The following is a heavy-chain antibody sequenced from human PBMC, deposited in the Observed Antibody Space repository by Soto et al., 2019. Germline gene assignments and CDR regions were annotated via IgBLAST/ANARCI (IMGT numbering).Heavy chain of an antibody. V-gene: IGHV4-39*01. D-gene: IGHD3-10*01. Sequence: QLQLQESGPGLVRPSETLSLTCSVSGDSISSHDYYWGWIRQPPGKGLEYIGSIHSTGITYYMPSLNSRLTISVHTSKRQFSLRLNSVTAADTAVYYCVTPPSASGSPYQQYYSHGVDVWGHGTTVIVSS. J-gene: IGHJ6*02. CDR1: GDSISSHDYY. CDR3: VTPPSASGSPYQQYYSHGVDV. CDR2: IHSTGIT.